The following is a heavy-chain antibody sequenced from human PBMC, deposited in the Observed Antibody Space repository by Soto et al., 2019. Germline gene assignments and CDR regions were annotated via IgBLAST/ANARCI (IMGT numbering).Heavy chain of an antibody. D-gene: IGHD5-12*01. CDR2: IYYSGST. CDR3: ARARLRAVYAFDI. Sequence: SETLFLTGTVSGGSVSSGAYYWTWIRQRPGKGLEWIGYIYYSGSTYYSPSLKSRLSISLDTSKNQFSLRLSSVTAADTAMYYCARARLRAVYAFDIWGQGTMVTVSS. J-gene: IGHJ3*02. CDR1: GGSVSSGAYY. V-gene: IGHV4-31*02.